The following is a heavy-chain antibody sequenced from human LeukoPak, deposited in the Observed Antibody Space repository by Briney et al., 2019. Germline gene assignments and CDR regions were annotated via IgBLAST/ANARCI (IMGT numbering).Heavy chain of an antibody. Sequence: GGSLRLSCAASGFTFSSYSMNWVRQAPGKGLEWVSYISGSSSTIYYADSVKGRFTISRDNAKNSLYLQMNSLRAEDTAVYYCARDAYYYYMDVWGKGTTVTVSS. J-gene: IGHJ6*03. CDR2: ISGSSSTI. CDR3: ARDAYYYYMDV. CDR1: GFTFSSYS. V-gene: IGHV3-48*04.